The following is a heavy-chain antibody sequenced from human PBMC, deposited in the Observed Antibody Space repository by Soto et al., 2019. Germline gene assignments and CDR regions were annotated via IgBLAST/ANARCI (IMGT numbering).Heavy chain of an antibody. Sequence: GSLRLSCAASGFTCSSYDISWVRQAPGKGLEWVSTILVGGSTHYPDSVKGRFTISRDNSKNTVFLQMNSLTAGDTAVYYCAKATATGGGAFDICGQGTMVTISS. D-gene: IGHD2-8*02. J-gene: IGHJ3*02. V-gene: IGHV3-23*01. CDR3: AKATATGGGAFDI. CDR2: ILVGGST. CDR1: GFTCSSYD.